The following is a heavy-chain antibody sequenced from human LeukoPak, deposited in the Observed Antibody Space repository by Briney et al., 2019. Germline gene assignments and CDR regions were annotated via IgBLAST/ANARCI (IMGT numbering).Heavy chain of an antibody. CDR1: GGTFSSYA. D-gene: IGHD3-10*01. CDR2: IIPIFGTA. Sequence: AASVKVSCKASGGTFSSYAISWVRQAPGQGLEWMGGIIPIFGTANYAQKFQGRVTITADESTSTAYMELSSLRSEVTAVYYCALISVPGSKYNWFDPWGQGTLVTVSS. J-gene: IGHJ5*02. V-gene: IGHV1-69*13. CDR3: ALISVPGSKYNWFDP.